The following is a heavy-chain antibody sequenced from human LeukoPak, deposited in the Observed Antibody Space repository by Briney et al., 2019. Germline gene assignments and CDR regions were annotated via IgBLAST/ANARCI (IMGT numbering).Heavy chain of an antibody. CDR2: TNSDGSEK. Sequence: GGSLRLSCAASGFSFRNYWMGWVRQAPGEGLEWVANTNSDGSEKYYVDSVKGRFTISRDNAKNSLCLQMDSLRAEDTAVYYCARAGTPGSVDYWGQGTLVTVSS. CDR1: GFSFRNYW. D-gene: IGHD1/OR15-1a*01. J-gene: IGHJ4*02. CDR3: ARAGTPGSVDY. V-gene: IGHV3-7*01.